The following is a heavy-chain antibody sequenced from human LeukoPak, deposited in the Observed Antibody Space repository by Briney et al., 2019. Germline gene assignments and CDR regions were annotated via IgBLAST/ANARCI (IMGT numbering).Heavy chain of an antibody. CDR3: ARDLAWGAFDY. Sequence: GGSLRLSCAASGFAFSDYYMSWIRQAPGKGLEWVSYMSTSDSPIYYTDSVKGRFTISRDDSRNTLSLQMNSLRVEDTAVYYCARDLAWGAFDYWGQGILVAVSS. CDR2: MSTSDSPI. CDR1: GFAFSDYY. V-gene: IGHV3-11*01. J-gene: IGHJ4*02. D-gene: IGHD7-27*01.